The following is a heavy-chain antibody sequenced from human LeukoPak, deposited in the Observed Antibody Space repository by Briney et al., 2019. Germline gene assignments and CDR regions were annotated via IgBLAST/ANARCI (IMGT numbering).Heavy chain of an antibody. V-gene: IGHV1-2*02. J-gene: IGHJ6*03. Sequence: ASVKVSCKASGYTFTGYYIHWVRQAPGQGLEWMGWINPNSGGTNYAQKFQGRVTMTRDTSISTAYMELSRLRSDDTAVYYCAGGGIAVAGTRYYYYYMDVWGKGTTVTISS. CDR2: INPNSGGT. CDR1: GYTFTGYY. CDR3: AGGGIAVAGTRYYYYYMDV. D-gene: IGHD6-19*01.